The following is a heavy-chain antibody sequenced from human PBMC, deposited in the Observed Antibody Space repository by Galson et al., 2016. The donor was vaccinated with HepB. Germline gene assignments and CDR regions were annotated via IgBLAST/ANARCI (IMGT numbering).Heavy chain of an antibody. CDR2: IKQDGNEK. J-gene: IGHJ6*03. CDR3: ARDVGTSCYALSCDYYYMDV. CDR1: GFDFSYYW. D-gene: IGHD2-2*01. Sequence: SLRLSCAASGFDFSYYWMSWVRQAPGKGLEWVANIKQDGNEKYYVDSVKVRFTISRDNAQKSLYLQMNSLRPEDTAVYYCARDVGTSCYALSCDYYYMDVWGKGTTVTVSS. V-gene: IGHV3-7*04.